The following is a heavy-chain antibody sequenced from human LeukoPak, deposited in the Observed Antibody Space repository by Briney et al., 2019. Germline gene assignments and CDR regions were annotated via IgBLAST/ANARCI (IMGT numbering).Heavy chain of an antibody. Sequence: ASVKVSCKASGYTFTGYYLHWVRQAPGQGLEWMGWINTNTGNPTYAQGFTGRFVFSLDTSVSTAYLQISSLKAEDTAVYYCASSDGSGSYWWGQGTLVTVSS. CDR1: GYTFTGYY. CDR2: INTNTGNP. CDR3: ASSDGSGSYW. D-gene: IGHD3-10*01. J-gene: IGHJ4*02. V-gene: IGHV7-4-1*02.